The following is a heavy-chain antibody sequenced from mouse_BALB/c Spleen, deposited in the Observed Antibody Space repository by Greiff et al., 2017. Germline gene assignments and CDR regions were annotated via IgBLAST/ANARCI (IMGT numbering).Heavy chain of an antibody. D-gene: IGHD2-10*01. CDR3: AKKEGPYYGLYYYAMDY. Sequence: VQRVESGPGLVAPSQSLSITCTVSGFSLTGYGVNWVRQPPGKGLEWLGVIWRGGSTDYNAAFMSRLSITKDNSKSQVFFKMNSLQADDTAIYYCAKKEGPYYGLYYYAMDYWGQGTSVTVSS. CDR2: IWRGGST. CDR1: GFSLTGYG. V-gene: IGHV2-5*01. J-gene: IGHJ4*01.